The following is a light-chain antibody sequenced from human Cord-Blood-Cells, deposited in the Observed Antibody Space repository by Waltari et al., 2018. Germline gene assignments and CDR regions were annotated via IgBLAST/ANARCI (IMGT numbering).Light chain of an antibody. CDR3: QGWDSSSVV. CDR1: KLGDKY. V-gene: IGLV3-1*01. Sequence: SYELTQPPSVSVSPGQTASITCSGDKLGDKYACWYQQKPGQSPVLVIYQDSKRPSGIPERFSGSNSGNTATLTISGTQAMDEADYYCQGWDSSSVVVGGGTKLTVL. J-gene: IGLJ2*01. CDR2: QDS.